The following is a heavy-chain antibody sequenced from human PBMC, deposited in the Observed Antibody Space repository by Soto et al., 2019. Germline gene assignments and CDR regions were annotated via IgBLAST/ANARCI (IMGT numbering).Heavy chain of an antibody. V-gene: IGHV3-9*01. CDR3: AKGVDYGDYAIDSGMDV. D-gene: IGHD4-17*01. CDR2: ISWNSGSI. J-gene: IGHJ6*02. CDR1: GFTFDDYA. Sequence: LRLSCAASGFTFDDYAMHWVRQAPGKGLEWVSGISWNSGSIGYADSVKGRFTISRDNAKNSLYLQMNSLRAEDTALYYCAKGVDYGDYAIDSGMDVWGRGTTVAVSS.